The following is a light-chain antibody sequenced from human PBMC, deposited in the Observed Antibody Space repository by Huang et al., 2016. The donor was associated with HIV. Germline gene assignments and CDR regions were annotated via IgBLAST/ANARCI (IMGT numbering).Light chain of an antibody. CDR2: TAS. CDR3: QQSYSTPRWT. CDR1: QSISTY. V-gene: IGKV1-39*01. J-gene: IGKJ1*01. Sequence: DIQMTQSPSSLSASVGDRVTITCRASQSISTYLNWYQQKPGQAPKLLIYTASGLQSGVPSRFSGSGSGTDFTLTINSLQPEDFATYYCQQSYSTPRWTFGQGTKVEIK.